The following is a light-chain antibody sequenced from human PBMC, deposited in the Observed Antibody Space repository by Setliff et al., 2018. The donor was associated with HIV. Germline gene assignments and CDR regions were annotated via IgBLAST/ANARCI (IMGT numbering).Light chain of an antibody. CDR2: STN. CDR3: VLYMGSGLWV. Sequence: QTVVTQEPSFSVSPGETVTLTCGLTSGSVSTNHFPNWFQQTPGQAPRTLIYSTNRRSSGVPGRFSGSILGSTAALTITGAQTDDESHYYCVLYMGSGLWVFGGGTKGTVL. CDR1: SGSVSTNHF. V-gene: IGLV8-61*01. J-gene: IGLJ3*02.